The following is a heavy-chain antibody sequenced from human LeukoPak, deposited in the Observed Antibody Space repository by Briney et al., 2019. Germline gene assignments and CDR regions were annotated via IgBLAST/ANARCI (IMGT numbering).Heavy chain of an antibody. D-gene: IGHD3-10*01. J-gene: IGHJ3*02. CDR1: GSTFSSYA. Sequence: SVKVSCKASGSTFSSYAISWVRQAPGQGLEWMGGIIPMFGSPNYAQKFQGRVTITAESSTTTVHLELSSLRPEDTAVYYCHYGSGSSDAFDIWGQGTMVTVSS. CDR2: IIPMFGSP. V-gene: IGHV1-69*01. CDR3: HYGSGSSDAFDI.